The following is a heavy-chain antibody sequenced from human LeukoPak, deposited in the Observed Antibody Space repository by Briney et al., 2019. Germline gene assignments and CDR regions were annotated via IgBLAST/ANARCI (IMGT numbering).Heavy chain of an antibody. CDR1: GGSFSGYY. D-gene: IGHD1-26*01. V-gene: IGHV4-34*11. CDR3: ARGPVALGWFAP. J-gene: IGHJ5*02. CDR2: IYYSGNT. Sequence: SETLSLTCAVYGGSFSGYYWSWLRQPPGKELEWMGYIYYSGNTDYNPSFESRVTISLDTSRNQLSLDLTSVTAADTATYFCARGPVALGWFAPWGQGTLVTVSS.